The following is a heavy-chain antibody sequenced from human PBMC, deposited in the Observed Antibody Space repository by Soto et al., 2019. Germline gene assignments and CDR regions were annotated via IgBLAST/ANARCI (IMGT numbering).Heavy chain of an antibody. J-gene: IGHJ4*02. CDR1: GGSISSGGYY. Sequence: TLALSYTVSGGSISSGGYYWICIRQHPWKGLEGIGYIYYSGSTYYNPSLKSRVTISVDTSKNQFSLKLSSVTAADTAVYYCARAPQTDSSVYYFAYWGQGTLVTVSS. CDR2: IYYSGST. D-gene: IGHD3-22*01. V-gene: IGHV4-31*03. CDR3: ARAPQTDSSVYYFAY.